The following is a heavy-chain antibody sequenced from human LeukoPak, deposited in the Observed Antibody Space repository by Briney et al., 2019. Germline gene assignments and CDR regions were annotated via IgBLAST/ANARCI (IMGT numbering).Heavy chain of an antibody. V-gene: IGHV4-34*01. Sequence: SETLSLTCAVYGGSFSGYYWSWIRQPPGKGLEWIGEINHSGSTNYNPSLKSRVTISVDTSKNQFSLKLSSVTAADTAVYYCARDYWGVFDYWGQGILVTVSS. CDR2: INHSGST. CDR3: ARDYWGVFDY. CDR1: GGSFSGYY. D-gene: IGHD7-27*01. J-gene: IGHJ4*02.